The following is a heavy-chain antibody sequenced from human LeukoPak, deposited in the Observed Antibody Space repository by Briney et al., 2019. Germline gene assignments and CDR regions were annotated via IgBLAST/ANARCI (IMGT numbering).Heavy chain of an antibody. Sequence: GGSLRLSCAASGFTVGTNSMSWVRQSPGKGLEWVTFIYSGGSAYYAASVNGRFTISRDNYRNTLFLQMNSLRAEDTALYYCASAREYCGSAECYEYFQHWGQGTLVTVSS. CDR3: ASAREYCGSAECYEYFQH. V-gene: IGHV3-53*01. CDR1: GFTVGTNS. CDR2: IYSGGSA. J-gene: IGHJ1*01. D-gene: IGHD2-21*01.